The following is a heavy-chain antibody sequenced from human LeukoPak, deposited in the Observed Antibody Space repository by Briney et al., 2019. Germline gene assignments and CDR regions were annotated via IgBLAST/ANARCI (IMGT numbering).Heavy chain of an antibody. D-gene: IGHD2-15*01. Sequence: GGSLRLSCAASGFTFSSYAMSWVHQAPGKGLEWVSAISGSGGSTYYADSVKGRFTISRDNSKNTLYLQMNSLRAEDTAVYYCAKAGDIVVVVAASPFDYWGQGTLVTVSS. V-gene: IGHV3-23*01. CDR2: ISGSGGST. CDR1: GFTFSSYA. J-gene: IGHJ4*02. CDR3: AKAGDIVVVVAASPFDY.